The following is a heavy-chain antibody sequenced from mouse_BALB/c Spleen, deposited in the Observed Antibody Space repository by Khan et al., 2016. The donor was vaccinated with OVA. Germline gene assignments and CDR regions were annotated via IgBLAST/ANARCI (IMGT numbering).Heavy chain of an antibody. V-gene: IGHV5-4*02. CDR3: ARGFYGDPFAY. Sequence: EVELVESGGGLVKPGGSLKLSCAASGFTFSDYYMYWVRQTPEKRLEWVATISDGGNYIYYPDNVKGRFTISRDDAKNSLYLQMTSLKSEDTAMDYCARGFYGDPFAYWGQGTLVSVSA. CDR2: ISDGGNYI. J-gene: IGHJ3*01. D-gene: IGHD2-13*01. CDR1: GFTFSDYY.